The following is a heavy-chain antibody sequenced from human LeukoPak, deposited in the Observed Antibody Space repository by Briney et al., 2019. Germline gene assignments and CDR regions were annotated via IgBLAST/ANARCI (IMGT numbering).Heavy chain of an antibody. V-gene: IGHV1-69*01. D-gene: IGHD6-13*01. J-gene: IGHJ4*02. CDR3: ARAPYSSSWFDY. CDR2: IIPIFGTA. CDR1: GGTFSSYA. Sequence: SVKVSCKASGGTFSSYAIGWVRQAPGQGLEWMGGIIPIFGTANYAQKFQGRVTITADESTSTAYMELSSLRSEDTAVYYCARAPYSSSWFDYWGQGTLVTVSS.